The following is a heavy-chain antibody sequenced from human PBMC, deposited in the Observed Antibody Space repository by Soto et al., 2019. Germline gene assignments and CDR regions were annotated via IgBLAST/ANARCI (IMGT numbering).Heavy chain of an antibody. V-gene: IGHV1-69*12. CDR1: GGTFSSYA. Sequence: QVQLVQSGAEVKKPGSSVKVSCKASGGTFSSYAISWVRQAPGQGLEWMGGIIPIFGTADYAQKFQGRVTITADASTSQGNMEMRSLRSEDPAVYYCASHYDSSGYYYRGLDYWGQGTLVTVTS. CDR2: IIPIFGTA. CDR3: ASHYDSSGYYYRGLDY. D-gene: IGHD3-22*01. J-gene: IGHJ4*02.